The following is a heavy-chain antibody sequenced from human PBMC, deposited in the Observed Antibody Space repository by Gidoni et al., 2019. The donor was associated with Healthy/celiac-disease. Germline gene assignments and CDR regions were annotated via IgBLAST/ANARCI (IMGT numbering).Heavy chain of an antibody. Sequence: QVQLQQWGAGLLNPSDTLSLTCAVYGGSFSGYYWSWIRQLPGKGLAWIGKINHNGSNNYNPSLKSRVTIAVDTSKNQFSLKQSSVTAADTAVFYCARFGAVAAPDAFDIWGQGTMVTVSS. CDR1: GGSFSGYY. CDR3: ARFGAVAAPDAFDI. V-gene: IGHV4-34*01. CDR2: INHNGSN. D-gene: IGHD6-19*01. J-gene: IGHJ3*02.